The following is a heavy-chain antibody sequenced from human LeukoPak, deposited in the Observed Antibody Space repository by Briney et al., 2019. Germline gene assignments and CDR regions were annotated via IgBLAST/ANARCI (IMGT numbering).Heavy chain of an antibody. V-gene: IGHV1-24*01. CDR1: GYTLTELS. J-gene: IGHJ4*02. CDR2: FDPEDGET. Sequence: ASVKVSCKVSGYTLTELSMHWVRQAPGKGLEWMGGFDPEDGETIYAQKFQGRVTMTRDTSISTAYMELSRLRSDDTAVYYCAGGYNSYWGQGTLVTVSS. CDR3: AGGYNSY. D-gene: IGHD5-24*01.